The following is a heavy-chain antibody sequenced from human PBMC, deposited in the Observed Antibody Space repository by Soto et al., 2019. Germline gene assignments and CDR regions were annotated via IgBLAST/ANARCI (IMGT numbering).Heavy chain of an antibody. Sequence: QVQLEESGGGLVKPGGSLRLSCAASGFTFSAVYMSWIRQAPNKGLEYISYISSSGTSANYADSVKGRFTISRDNAKNSLYLQMNSLRAEDTAVYCARDRGAGTGQYFDYWGQGALVTVSS. CDR1: GFTFSAVY. J-gene: IGHJ4*02. CDR3: ARDRGAGTGQYFDY. CDR2: ISSSGTSA. D-gene: IGHD3-10*01. V-gene: IGHV3-11*05.